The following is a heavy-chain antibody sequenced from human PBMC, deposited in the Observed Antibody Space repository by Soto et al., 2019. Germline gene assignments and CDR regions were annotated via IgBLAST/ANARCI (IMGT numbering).Heavy chain of an antibody. CDR3: ARDDLFVDNGLDH. Sequence: QVQLVESGGGVVRPGTSLRLSCAATGFSFSAHGMHWVRQAPGKGLEWLAVINDGSEEGYADSVRGRFTISRDNARNILYLRMDNLRAEDSALYYCARDDLFVDNGLDHWGQGTLVNVSS. D-gene: IGHD1-1*01. CDR1: GFSFSAHG. J-gene: IGHJ4*02. CDR2: INDGSEE. V-gene: IGHV3-33*01.